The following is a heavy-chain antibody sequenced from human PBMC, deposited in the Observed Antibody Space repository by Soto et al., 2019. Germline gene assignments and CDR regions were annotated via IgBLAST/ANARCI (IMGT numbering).Heavy chain of an antibody. CDR1: GYSVSSSDYY. CDR3: APLTVSLSGPYGIHV. CDR2: MFYSGLT. Sequence: SEALSLTCSVSGYSVSSSDYYWAWIRQPPGKGLEWIGSMFYSGLTYYNPSLKSRVTLSVDTSKNQFSVRLNSVTAADTAVYYCAPLTVSLSGPYGIHVWGQGTTVTV. J-gene: IGHJ6*02. D-gene: IGHD2-15*01. V-gene: IGHV4-39*01.